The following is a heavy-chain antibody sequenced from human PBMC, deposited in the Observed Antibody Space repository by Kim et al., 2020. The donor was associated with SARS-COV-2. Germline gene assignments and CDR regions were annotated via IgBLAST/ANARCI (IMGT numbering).Heavy chain of an antibody. CDR2: INHSGST. V-gene: IGHV4-34*01. D-gene: IGHD2-2*01. Sequence: SETLSLTCAVYGGSFSGYYWSWIRQPPGKGLEWIGEINHSGSTNYNPSLKSRVTISVDTSKNQFSLKLSSVTAADTAVYYCARGRPVGYCSSTSCYPEYPYYFDYWGQGTLVTVSS. CDR1: GGSFSGYY. CDR3: ARGRPVGYCSSTSCYPEYPYYFDY. J-gene: IGHJ4*02.